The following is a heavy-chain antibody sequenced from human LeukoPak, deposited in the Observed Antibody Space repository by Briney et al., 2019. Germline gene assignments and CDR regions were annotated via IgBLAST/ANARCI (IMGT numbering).Heavy chain of an antibody. CDR3: AASSGVTLGRF. CDR2: IYYTGTT. V-gene: IGHV4-31*03. J-gene: IGHJ4*02. CDR1: GGSISSGAFY. D-gene: IGHD3-16*01. Sequence: PSETLSLTCTASGGSISSGAFYNNWIRQRPGKGLEWIGYIYYTGTTSYNPSLKSRATMSVDTFMNQVSLKLSSLTAADTAVYYCAASSGVTLGRFWGQGTLVTVSS.